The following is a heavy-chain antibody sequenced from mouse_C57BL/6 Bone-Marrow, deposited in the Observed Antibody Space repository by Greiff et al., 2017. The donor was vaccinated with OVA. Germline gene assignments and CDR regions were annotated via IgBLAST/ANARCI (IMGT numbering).Heavy chain of an antibody. Sequence: EVQVVESGGGLVQSGRSLRLSCATSGFTFSDFYMEWVRQAPGKGLEWIAASRNKANDYTTEYSASVKGRFIVSRDTSQSILYLQMNALRAEDTAIYYCARDAGDTMITTRYWYFDVWGTGTTVTVSS. CDR1: GFTFSDFY. CDR2: SRNKANDYTT. V-gene: IGHV7-1*01. J-gene: IGHJ1*03. D-gene: IGHD2-4*01. CDR3: ARDAGDTMITTRYWYFDV.